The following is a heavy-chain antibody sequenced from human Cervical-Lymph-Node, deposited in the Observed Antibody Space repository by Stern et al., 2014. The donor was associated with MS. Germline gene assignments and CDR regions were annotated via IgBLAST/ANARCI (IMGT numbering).Heavy chain of an antibody. CDR2: NHPNSGNT. Sequence: QVQLVQSGADVKKPGASLKVSCKASGYTFTDYYMQWVRQAPGQGLEWMGWNHPNSGNTNDARKLQGRVTLTRDTSISTAYLELSRLTDDDTAVYYCARGLATALIADFWGQGTLVTVS. V-gene: IGHV1-2*02. D-gene: IGHD2-21*01. J-gene: IGHJ4*02. CDR3: ARGLATALIADF. CDR1: GYTFTDYY.